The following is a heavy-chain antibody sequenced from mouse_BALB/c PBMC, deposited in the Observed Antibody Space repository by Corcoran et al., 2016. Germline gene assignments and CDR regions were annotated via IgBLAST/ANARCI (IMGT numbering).Heavy chain of an antibody. V-gene: IGHV1-7*01. CDR1: GYTFTSYW. CDR3: AKIYDGYY. Sequence: QVQLQQSGAELAKPGASVKMSCKASGYTFTSYWMHWVKQRPGQGLEWIGYINPSTGYTEYNQKFKDKATLTADKSSSTAYMQLSSLTSDDSAVYYCAKIYDGYYWGQGTLVTVSA. J-gene: IGHJ3*01. D-gene: IGHD2-3*01. CDR2: INPSTGYT.